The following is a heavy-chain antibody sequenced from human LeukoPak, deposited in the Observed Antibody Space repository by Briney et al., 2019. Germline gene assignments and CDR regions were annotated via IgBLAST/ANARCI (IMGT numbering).Heavy chain of an antibody. CDR1: GFTFEDCG. CDR3: AREVEAWFDA. V-gene: IGHV3-48*03. J-gene: IGHJ5*02. D-gene: IGHD2-15*01. Sequence: GGSLTLSCAASGFTFEDCGMSWVRQAPGEGLERVSFISSSSSTIYYEDSVKGRFIITRDNAKNPLFLQMNSRVAEDTAAYYCAREVEAWFDAWGQGTLVTASS. CDR2: ISSSSSTI.